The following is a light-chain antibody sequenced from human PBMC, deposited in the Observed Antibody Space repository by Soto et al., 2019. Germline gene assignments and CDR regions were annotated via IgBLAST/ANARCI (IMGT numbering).Light chain of an antibody. V-gene: IGKV1-5*03. CDR1: QSISSW. J-gene: IGKJ5*01. Sequence: DNHMTQSPSTLSASVGDRVTITCRASQSISSWLAWYRQKPGKAPNLLIYKASSLRSGVPSRFSGSGSGTDFTLTISRLEPEDFAVYYCQQYGNSPITFGQGTRLEIK. CDR3: QQYGNSPIT. CDR2: KAS.